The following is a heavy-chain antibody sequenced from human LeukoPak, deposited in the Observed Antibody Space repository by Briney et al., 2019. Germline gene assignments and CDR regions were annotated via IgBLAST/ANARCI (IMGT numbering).Heavy chain of an antibody. CDR1: GSPIARHH. Sequence: SETLSLTCSVSGSPIARHHWTWIRQSPGKGMELIGHIWYTGTTNYNPSLQGRVIITLDTSKSQFSLRLNSVSAADSAVYYSARFAADCSTSSCYVDYWGRGTLVTVSS. D-gene: IGHD2-2*01. J-gene: IGHJ4*02. CDR3: ARFAADCSTSSCYVDY. CDR2: IWYTGTT. V-gene: IGHV4-59*08.